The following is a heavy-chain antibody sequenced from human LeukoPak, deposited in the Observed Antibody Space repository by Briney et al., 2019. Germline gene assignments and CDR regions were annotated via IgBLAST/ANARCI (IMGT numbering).Heavy chain of an antibody. D-gene: IGHD3-22*01. CDR1: GFIYSSYE. J-gene: IGHJ4*02. CDR3: AREKFYDNSGFDY. CDR2: ISSSGSTV. V-gene: IGHV3-48*03. Sequence: PGGSLRLSCAASGFIYSSYEMNWVRQAPGQGLEWVAYISSSGSTVYYADSVKGRFTISRDNAKSSLFLQMNSLRAEDTADYYCAREKFYDNSGFDYWGQGTLVTVSS.